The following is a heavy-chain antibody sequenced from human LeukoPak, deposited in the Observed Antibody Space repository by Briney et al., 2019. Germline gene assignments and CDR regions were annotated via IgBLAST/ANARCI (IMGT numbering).Heavy chain of an antibody. Sequence: SETLSLTCTVSGGSISSYYWSWIRQPPGKGLEWIGYIYYSGSTNYNPSLKSRVTISVDTSKNQFSLKLSSVTAADTAVYYCAGRGSSPHDAFDIWGQGTMVTVSS. J-gene: IGHJ3*02. CDR1: GGSISSYY. V-gene: IGHV4-59*01. CDR2: IYYSGST. D-gene: IGHD6-13*01. CDR3: AGRGSSPHDAFDI.